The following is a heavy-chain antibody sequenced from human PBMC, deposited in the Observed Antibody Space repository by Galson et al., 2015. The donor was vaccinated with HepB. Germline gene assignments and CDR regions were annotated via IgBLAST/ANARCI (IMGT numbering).Heavy chain of an antibody. CDR2: ISWNSGSI. CDR1: GFTFVDYA. J-gene: IGHJ4*02. V-gene: IGHV3-9*01. CDR3: AKAPSSGWLNGWIGY. D-gene: IGHD6-19*01. Sequence: RLSCAASGFTFVDYAMHWVRQAPGKGLEWVSGISWNSGSIGYADSVKGRFTISRDNAKNSLYLQMNSLRAEDTALYYCAKAPSSGWLNGWIGYWGQGTLVTVSS.